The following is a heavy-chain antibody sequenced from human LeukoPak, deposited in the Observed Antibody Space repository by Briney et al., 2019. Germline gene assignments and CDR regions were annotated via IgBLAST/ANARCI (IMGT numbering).Heavy chain of an antibody. V-gene: IGHV3-30*03. CDR1: GFALSSYD. CDR3: ARVLSGSYDNYFDY. D-gene: IGHD1-26*01. CDR2: ISYDGSDK. Sequence: PGGSLRLSCAASGFALSSYDMHWVRQAPGKGLEWVAVISYDGSDKYYVDSVKGRFTISRDNSKNTLYLQMNSLKAEDAAVYYCARVLSGSYDNYFDYWGQGTLVTVSS. J-gene: IGHJ4*02.